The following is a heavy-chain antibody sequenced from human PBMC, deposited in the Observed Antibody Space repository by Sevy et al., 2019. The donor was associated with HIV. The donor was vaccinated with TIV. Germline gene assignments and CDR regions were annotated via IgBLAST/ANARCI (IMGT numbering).Heavy chain of an antibody. CDR1: GFTFSSYA. D-gene: IGHD6-19*01. V-gene: IGHV3-30*04. Sequence: GGSLRLSCAASGFTFSSYAMHWVRRAPGKGLEWVAVISYDGSNKYYADSVKGRFTISRDNSKNTLYLQMNSLRAEDTAVYYCARQGLDFDYWGQGTLVTVSS. J-gene: IGHJ4*02. CDR2: ISYDGSNK. CDR3: ARQGLDFDY.